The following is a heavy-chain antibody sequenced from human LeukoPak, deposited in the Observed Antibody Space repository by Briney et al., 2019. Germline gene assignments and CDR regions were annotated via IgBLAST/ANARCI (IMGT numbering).Heavy chain of an antibody. CDR3: ARAYSSGWSRPFDY. Sequence: GGSLRLSCAAFGFTSSSYAMHWVRQAPGKGLEYVSAISSNGGSTYYANSVKGRFTISRDNSKNTLYLQMGSLRAEDMAVYYCARAYSSGWSRPFDYWGQGTLVTVSS. J-gene: IGHJ4*02. CDR2: ISSNGGST. D-gene: IGHD6-19*01. CDR1: GFTSSSYA. V-gene: IGHV3-64*01.